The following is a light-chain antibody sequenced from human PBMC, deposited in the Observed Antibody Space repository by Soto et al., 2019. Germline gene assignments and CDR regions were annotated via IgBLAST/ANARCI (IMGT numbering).Light chain of an antibody. CDR1: SSNIGAGHD. V-gene: IGLV1-40*01. Sequence: QSVLTQPPSVSGAPGQRVTISCTGSSSNIGAGHDVHWYQQLPGTAPKLLIYGNGNRPSGVPERFSGSKSGTSASLAITGLRAEDEADYDCQSYDSSLSGSEVFGTGTKVTVL. CDR2: GNG. CDR3: QSYDSSLSGSEV. J-gene: IGLJ1*01.